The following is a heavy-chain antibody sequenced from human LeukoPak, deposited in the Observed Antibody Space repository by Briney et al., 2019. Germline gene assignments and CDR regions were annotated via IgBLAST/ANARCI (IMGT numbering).Heavy chain of an antibody. J-gene: IGHJ3*02. V-gene: IGHV4-4*02. Sequence: SETLSLTCAVSGGSISSSNWWSWVRQPPGKGLEWIGEIYHSGSTNYNPSLKSRVTMSVDTSKNQFSLKLSSVTAADTAVYYCARGRYYYGSGTFGDIWGQGTMVTVSS. CDR1: GGSISSSNW. CDR2: IYHSGST. CDR3: ARGRYYYGSGTFGDI. D-gene: IGHD3-10*01.